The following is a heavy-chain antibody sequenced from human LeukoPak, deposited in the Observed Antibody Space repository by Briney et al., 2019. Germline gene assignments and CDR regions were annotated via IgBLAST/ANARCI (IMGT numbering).Heavy chain of an antibody. J-gene: IGHJ5*02. Sequence: SETLSLTCTVSGGSISSSSYYWGWIRQPPGKGLEWIGNIYYSGTTYYNSSLESRVTISVDTSKNQFSLKLSSVTAADTAVYYCATNEGPWGQGTLVTVSS. CDR1: GGSISSSSYY. CDR2: IYYSGTT. D-gene: IGHD1-1*01. V-gene: IGHV4-39*01. CDR3: ATNEGP.